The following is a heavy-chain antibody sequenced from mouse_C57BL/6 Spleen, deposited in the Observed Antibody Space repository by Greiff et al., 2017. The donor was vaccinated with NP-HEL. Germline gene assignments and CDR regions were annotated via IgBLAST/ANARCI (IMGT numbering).Heavy chain of an antibody. D-gene: IGHD2-4*01. V-gene: IGHV5-17*01. Sequence: EVHLVESGGGLVKPGGSLKLSCAASGFTFSDYGMHWVRQAPEKGLEWVAYISSGSSTIYYADTVKGRFTISRDNAKNTLFLQMTSLRSEDTAMYYCARRTDYDGDYFDYWGQGTTLTVSS. CDR3: ARRTDYDGDYFDY. J-gene: IGHJ2*01. CDR2: ISSGSSTI. CDR1: GFTFSDYG.